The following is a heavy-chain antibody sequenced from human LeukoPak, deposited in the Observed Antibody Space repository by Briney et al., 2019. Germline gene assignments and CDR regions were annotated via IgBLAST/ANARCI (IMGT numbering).Heavy chain of an antibody. CDR3: ARVKRIVGAKGYDY. J-gene: IGHJ4*02. CDR1: GYTFTTHA. D-gene: IGHD1-26*01. V-gene: IGHV1-3*01. Sequence: GASVKVSCEASGYTFTTHALHWVRQAPGQRLEWMGWINAGNGNTKYSQKFQGRVTMTTDTSTSTAYMELRSLRSDDTAVYYCARVKRIVGAKGYDYWGQGTLVTVSS. CDR2: INAGNGNT.